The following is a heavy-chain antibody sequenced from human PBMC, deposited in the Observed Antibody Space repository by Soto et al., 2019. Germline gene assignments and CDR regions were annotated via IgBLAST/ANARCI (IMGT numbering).Heavy chain of an antibody. V-gene: IGHV3-23*01. CDR1: GFTFSSYA. CDR3: AKDQIGHIVVVTAIWDY. D-gene: IGHD2-21*02. CDR2: ISGSGGST. Sequence: GGSLRLSCAASGFTFSSYAMSWVRQAPGKGLEWVSAISGSGGSTYYADSVKGRFTISRDNSKNTLYLQMNSLRAEDTAVYYCAKDQIGHIVVVTAIWDYWGQGTLVTVAS. J-gene: IGHJ4*02.